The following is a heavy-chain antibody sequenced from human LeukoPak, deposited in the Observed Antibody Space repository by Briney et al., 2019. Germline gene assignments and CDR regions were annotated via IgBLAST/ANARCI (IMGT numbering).Heavy chain of an antibody. CDR3: ARSGSGYLRYYFDY. CDR1: GDSISSTSYY. Sequence: SETLSLTCTVSGDSISSTSYYWGWIRQPPGKGLEWIGSIYYSGSTYYNPSLKSRVTISVDTSKNHFSLKLTSVTAADTAVYYCARSGSGYLRYYFDYWGQGTLVTVSS. CDR2: IYYSGST. J-gene: IGHJ4*02. D-gene: IGHD5-12*01. V-gene: IGHV4-39*02.